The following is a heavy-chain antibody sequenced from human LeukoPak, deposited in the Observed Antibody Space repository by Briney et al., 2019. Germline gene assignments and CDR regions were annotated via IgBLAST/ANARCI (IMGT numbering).Heavy chain of an antibody. J-gene: IGHJ4*02. V-gene: IGHV3-21*01. CDR1: GFTFSGYS. CDR3: ARGGPGSSFDL. CDR2: ISTSSGYI. D-gene: IGHD2-15*01. Sequence: PGGSLRLSCAASGFTFSGYSMNWVRRAPGKGLEWVSSISTSSGYIYYADSVQGRFTISRDNAKNSLYLQMNSLRAEDTAVYYCARGGPGSSFDLWGQGTLVTVSS.